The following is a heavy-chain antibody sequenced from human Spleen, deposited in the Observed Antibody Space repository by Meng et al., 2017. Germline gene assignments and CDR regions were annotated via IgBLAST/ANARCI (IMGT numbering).Heavy chain of an antibody. CDR3: ARITTRWFDP. CDR1: GDPITNHNW. D-gene: IGHD3-16*01. J-gene: IGHJ5*02. V-gene: IGHV4-4*02. Sequence: QVQLRESGPALVKPSETLSLPCPVSGDPITNHNWWAWVRQPPGKGLEWIGEINRAGYTFYNPSLNSRVTMSVDTSKNHFSLRLSSVTVADTAVYYCARITTRWFDPWGQGTLVTVSS. CDR2: INRAGYT.